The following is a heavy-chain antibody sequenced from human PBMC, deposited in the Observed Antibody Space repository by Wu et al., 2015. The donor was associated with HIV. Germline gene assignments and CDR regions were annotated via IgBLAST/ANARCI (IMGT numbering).Heavy chain of an antibody. CDR1: GYTFTSYA. CDR2: IIPLFGTA. J-gene: IGHJ4*02. V-gene: IGHV1-69*13. Sequence: QDQLVQSGDEVRKPGASVKVSCKASGYTFTSYAINWVRQAPGQGLEWMGGIIPLFGTANYAQKFQGSVSITSDEAANTAYLELSSLRSEDTAVYFCARGSYCGRECYSYFDSWGLGTLVTVTS. CDR3: ARGSYCGRECYSYFDS. D-gene: IGHD2-21*01.